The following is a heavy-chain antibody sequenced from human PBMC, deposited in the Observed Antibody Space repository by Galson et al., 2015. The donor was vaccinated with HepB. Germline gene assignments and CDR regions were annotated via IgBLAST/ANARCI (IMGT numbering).Heavy chain of an antibody. CDR1: GFTFSSYG. D-gene: IGHD2-2*01. CDR3: AKITYCSSTSCSRGDAFDI. CDR2: IWYDGSNK. J-gene: IGHJ3*02. V-gene: IGHV3-33*06. Sequence: SLRLSCAASGFTFSSYGMHWVRQAPGKGLEWVAVIWYDGSNKYYADSVKGRFTISRDNSKNTLYLQMNSLRAEDTAVYYCAKITYCSSTSCSRGDAFDIWGQGTMVTVSS.